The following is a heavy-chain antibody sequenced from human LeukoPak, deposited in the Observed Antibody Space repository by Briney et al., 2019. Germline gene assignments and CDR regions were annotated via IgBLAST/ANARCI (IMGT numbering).Heavy chain of an antibody. CDR1: GFTFSTYA. CDR3: APSGWYGPFDY. Sequence: TGGSLRLSCAASGFTFSTYAMSWVRQAPGKGLEWVSVITSGGSTYYADSVKGRFTIPRDNSKNTLYLQMNSLRAEDTAEYYCAPSGWYGPFDYWGQGTLVTVSS. CDR2: ITSGGST. V-gene: IGHV3-23*01. D-gene: IGHD6-19*01. J-gene: IGHJ4*02.